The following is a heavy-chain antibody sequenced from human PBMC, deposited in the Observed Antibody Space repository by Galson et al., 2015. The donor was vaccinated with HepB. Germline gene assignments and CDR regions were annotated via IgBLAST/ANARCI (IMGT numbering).Heavy chain of an antibody. Sequence: SLRLSCAASGFTFSSYAMHWVRQAPGKGLEWVAVISYDGSNKYYADSVKGRFTISRDNSKNTLYLQMNSLRAEDTAVYYCARELYGKTYYYDSSGYPCFGYWGQGTLVTVSS. J-gene: IGHJ4*02. V-gene: IGHV3-30-3*01. D-gene: IGHD3-22*01. CDR3: ARELYGKTYYYDSSGYPCFGY. CDR2: ISYDGSNK. CDR1: GFTFSSYA.